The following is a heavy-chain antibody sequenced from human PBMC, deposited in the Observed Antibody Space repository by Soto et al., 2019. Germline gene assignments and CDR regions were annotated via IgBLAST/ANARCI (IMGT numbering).Heavy chain of an antibody. CDR2: IYYSGST. D-gene: IGHD3-22*01. J-gene: IGHJ4*02. CDR3: AGEYYYDSSGYQVDY. V-gene: IGHV4-59*01. Sequence: PSETLSLTCTVSGGSISSYYWSWIRQPPGKGLEWIGYIYYSGSTNYNPSLKSRVTISVDTSKNQFSLKLSSVTAADTAVYYCAGEYYYDSSGYQVDYWGQGTLVTVSS. CDR1: GGSISSYY.